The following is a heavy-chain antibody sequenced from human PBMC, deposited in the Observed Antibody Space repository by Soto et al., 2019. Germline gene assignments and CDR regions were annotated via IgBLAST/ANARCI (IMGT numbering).Heavy chain of an antibody. D-gene: IGHD6-13*01. CDR3: ARGFGKEEQQLVVFGRALKRGHYYYGMAV. CDR2: TYYRSKWYN. V-gene: IGHV6-1*01. J-gene: IGHJ6*02. Sequence: TCAISGDSVSSNSAAWYWIRQSPSSGLEWLGRTYYRSKWYNDYAVSVKSRITINPDTSKNQFSLKLSSVTAADTAVYYCARGFGKEEQQLVVFGRALKRGHYYYGMAVWGQGTTVTVSS. CDR1: GDSVSSNSAA.